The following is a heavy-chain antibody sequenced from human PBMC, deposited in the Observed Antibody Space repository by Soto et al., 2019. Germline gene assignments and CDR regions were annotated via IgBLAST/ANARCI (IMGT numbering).Heavy chain of an antibody. D-gene: IGHD2-21*02. CDR3: ARDANLVTHYTDY. CDR2: IWNDGSKK. Sequence: QVQLVESGGGVVQPGRSLRLSCAASGFTFSSYGMHWVRQAPGKGLEWVAVIWNDGSKKYYADSVKGRFTISRDNSKNTLYLQMISLRAEDTAVYYCARDANLVTHYTDYWGQGTLVTDSS. V-gene: IGHV3-33*01. CDR1: GFTFSSYG. J-gene: IGHJ4*02.